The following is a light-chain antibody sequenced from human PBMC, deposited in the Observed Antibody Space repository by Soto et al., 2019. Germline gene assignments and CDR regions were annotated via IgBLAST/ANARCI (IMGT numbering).Light chain of an antibody. CDR1: QSVSSSY. V-gene: IGKV3-20*01. CDR2: GAS. Sequence: EIVLTQSPGTLSMSAGERATLSCRASQSVSSSYLAWYQQKPGQAPRLLIYGASRRATGIPDRFSGSGSGTDFTLTISSLEPEDFAVYYCQQYASFLRTFGQGTKVEIK. J-gene: IGKJ1*01. CDR3: QQYASFLRT.